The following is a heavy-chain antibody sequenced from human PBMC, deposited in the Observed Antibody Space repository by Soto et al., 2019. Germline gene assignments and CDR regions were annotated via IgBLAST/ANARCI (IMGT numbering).Heavy chain of an antibody. CDR2: IWHDANNK. Sequence: QVHLVESGGGVVQPGRSLRLSCAPPGFTFSNYGMHWVGQAPGKGLEGVAIIWHDANNKYYADSVRGRFIIARDNSENRLYLQMNSLRAEDTAVYYCASDLVGASDSYGLCVWGQGTPVTVSS. D-gene: IGHD1-26*01. CDR1: GFTFSNYG. CDR3: ASDLVGASDSYGLCV. V-gene: IGHV3-33*01. J-gene: IGHJ6*02.